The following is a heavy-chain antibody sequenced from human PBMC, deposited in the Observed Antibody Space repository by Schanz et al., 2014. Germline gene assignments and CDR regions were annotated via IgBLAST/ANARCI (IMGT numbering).Heavy chain of an antibody. Sequence: QVQLVQSGPEVKKPGASVRVSCQASGYTFVGYYIHWLRQAPGQGLEWMGWINPDSGDTNYVQNFQGRVTMTRDTSITTAYMDLSRLTSDDTAVYYCARVQGAAAAALDCWGQGTLVTVSS. V-gene: IGHV1-2*02. D-gene: IGHD2-2*01. CDR3: ARVQGAAAAALDC. CDR1: GYTFVGYY. CDR2: INPDSGDT. J-gene: IGHJ4*02.